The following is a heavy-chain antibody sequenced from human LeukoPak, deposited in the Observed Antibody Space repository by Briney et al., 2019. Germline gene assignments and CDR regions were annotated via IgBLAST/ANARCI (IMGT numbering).Heavy chain of an antibody. J-gene: IGHJ4*02. CDR3: ARDAGYCSGGSCYSEGVFDY. Sequence: PGRSLRLSCAASGFTFSSYAMHWVRQAPGKGLEWVAVISYDGSNKYYADSVKGRFTISRDNSKNTLYLQMNSLRAEDTAVYYCARDAGYCSGGSCYSEGVFDYWGQGTLVTVSS. CDR1: GFTFSSYA. CDR2: ISYDGSNK. D-gene: IGHD2-15*01. V-gene: IGHV3-30-3*01.